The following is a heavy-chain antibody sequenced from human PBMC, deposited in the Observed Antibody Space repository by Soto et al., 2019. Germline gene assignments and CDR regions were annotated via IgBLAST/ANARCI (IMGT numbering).Heavy chain of an antibody. CDR3: AREADYYGSGSYYYYYYGMDA. CDR2: IWYDGSNK. CDR1: GITFSSYC. V-gene: IGHV3-33*01. D-gene: IGHD3-10*01. J-gene: IGHJ6*02. Sequence: SLIISCAASGITFSSYCMHWVRQAPGKGLEWVAVIWYDGSNKYYADSVKGRFTISRDNSKNTLYLQMNSLRAEDTAVYYCAREADYYGSGSYYYYYYGMDAWGQGTTVTV.